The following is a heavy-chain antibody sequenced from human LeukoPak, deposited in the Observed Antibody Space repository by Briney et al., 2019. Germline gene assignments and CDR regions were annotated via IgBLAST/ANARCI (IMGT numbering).Heavy chain of an antibody. D-gene: IGHD3-10*01. CDR1: GFTFSSYG. CDR2: ISYDGSNK. J-gene: IGHJ4*02. Sequence: GSLRLSCAASGFTFSSYGMHWVRQAPGKGLEWVAVISYDGSNKYYADSVKGRFTISRDNSKNTLYLQMNSLRAEDTAVYYCAKEYYYGSGSYYFDYWGQGTLVTVSS. V-gene: IGHV3-30*18. CDR3: AKEYYYGSGSYYFDY.